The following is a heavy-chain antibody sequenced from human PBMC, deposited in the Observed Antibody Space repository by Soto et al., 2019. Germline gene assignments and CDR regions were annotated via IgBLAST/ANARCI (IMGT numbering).Heavy chain of an antibody. CDR2: IYPGDSDT. D-gene: IGHD2-8*01. Sequence: GESLKISCKGSGYRFSSYWIAWVRQMPGKGLEWMGIIYPGDSDTRYSPSFQGQVTMSVDKSNNTAYLHWSSLKASDTAMYYCARQGSNDAYYYYGMDVWGQGTTVTVSS. CDR1: GYRFSSYW. V-gene: IGHV5-51*01. CDR3: ARQGSNDAYYYYGMDV. J-gene: IGHJ6*02.